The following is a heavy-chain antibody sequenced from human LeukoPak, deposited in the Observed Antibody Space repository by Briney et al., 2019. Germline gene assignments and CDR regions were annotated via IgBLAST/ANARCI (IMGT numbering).Heavy chain of an antibody. V-gene: IGHV1-2*02. D-gene: IGHD1-26*01. CDR1: GYTFTGYY. CDR3: ARDLGSGSPPLYYYYGMDV. CDR2: INPNSGGT. Sequence: ASVKVSCKASGYTFTGYYMHWVRQAPGQGLEWIGWINPNSGGTNYAQKFQGRVTMTRDTSISTAYMELSRLRSDDTAVYYCARDLGSGSPPLYYYYGMDVWGQGTTVTVSS. J-gene: IGHJ6*02.